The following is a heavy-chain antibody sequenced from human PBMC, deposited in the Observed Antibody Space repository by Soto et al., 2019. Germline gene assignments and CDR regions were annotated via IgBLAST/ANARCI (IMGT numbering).Heavy chain of an antibody. V-gene: IGHV3-30-3*01. CDR1: GFTFSSYA. D-gene: IGHD1-26*01. Sequence: QVRLVESGGGVVQPGRSLRLSCAASGFTFSSYAMHWVRQAPGKGLEWVAVISYDGSNKYYADSVKGRFTISRDNSKNTLYLQMNSLRAEDTAVYYCARVGIVDFDYWGQGTLVTVSS. CDR3: ARVGIVDFDY. J-gene: IGHJ4*02. CDR2: ISYDGSNK.